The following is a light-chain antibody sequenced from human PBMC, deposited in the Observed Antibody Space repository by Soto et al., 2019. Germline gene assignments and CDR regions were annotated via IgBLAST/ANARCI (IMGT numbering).Light chain of an antibody. J-gene: IGKJ4*01. CDR3: QQYDESPLT. CDR1: QNIRSW. V-gene: IGKV1-5*01. Sequence: DIQMTQSPSTLSASVGDRVTITCRASQNIRSWLAWYQQRPGKVPNLLIWDTSKLQSGVPSRFSGSGSGTEFTLTIASLQRDDFATYWYQQYDESPLTFGGGTQVELK. CDR2: DTS.